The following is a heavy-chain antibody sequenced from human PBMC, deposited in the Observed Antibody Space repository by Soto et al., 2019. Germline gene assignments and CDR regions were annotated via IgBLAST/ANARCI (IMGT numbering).Heavy chain of an antibody. D-gene: IGHD2-15*01. J-gene: IGHJ3*02. V-gene: IGHV3-74*01. Sequence: EVQLVESGGGLVQPGGSRRLSCTASEFTFSDFWMHWVRQAPGKGLVWVSRIDSDGSGTTYADSVKGRFTISRDNAKNTVFLQMNSLRAEDTAVYYCAREYLYCSGGSCYSDGFDIWGQGTMVTVSS. CDR2: IDSDGSGT. CDR1: EFTFSDFW. CDR3: AREYLYCSGGSCYSDGFDI.